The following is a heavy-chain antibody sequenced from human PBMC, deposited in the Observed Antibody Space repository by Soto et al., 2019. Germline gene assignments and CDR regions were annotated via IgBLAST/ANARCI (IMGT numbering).Heavy chain of an antibody. D-gene: IGHD2-21*01. CDR3: ARDLGISPYAFDI. CDR1: GFTISNYG. J-gene: IGHJ3*02. V-gene: IGHV3-33*01. CDR2: IWRDGSNT. Sequence: LLVESGGGVVQPGRSLRLSCAASGFTISNYGMHWVRQAPGKGLEWVSGIWRDGSNTYYGHSVKGRFTISRDISKSTLSLQMNSLRADDTAMYYCARDLGISPYAFDIWGQGTAVAVS.